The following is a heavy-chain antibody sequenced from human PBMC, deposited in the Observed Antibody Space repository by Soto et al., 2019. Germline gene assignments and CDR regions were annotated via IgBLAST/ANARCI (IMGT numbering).Heavy chain of an antibody. CDR1: GDSVSSGSYY. J-gene: IGHJ4*02. D-gene: IGHD3-9*01. CDR3: ARDQRYFDWSSIDY. V-gene: IGHV4-61*01. CDR2: IYYSGST. Sequence: SETLSLTCTVSGDSVSSGSYYWSWIRQPPGKGLEWIGYIYYSGSTNYNPSLKSRVTISVDTSKNQFSLKLSSVTAADTAVYYCARDQRYFDWSSIDYWGQGTLVTVSS.